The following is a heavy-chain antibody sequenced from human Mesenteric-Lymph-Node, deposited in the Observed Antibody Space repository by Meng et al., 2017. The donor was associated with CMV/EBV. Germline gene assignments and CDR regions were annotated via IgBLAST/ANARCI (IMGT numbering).Heavy chain of an antibody. J-gene: IGHJ4*02. CDR3: TRWVAGAAANFDF. CDR1: GFPFSGST. V-gene: IGHV3-73*01. CDR2: MRNKVAYYAT. D-gene: IGHD6-19*01. Sequence: GGSLRLSCVPSGFPFSGSTVHWVRQAPGKGLQWVGRMRNKVAYYATAYSASVKGRFIISRDDSKNTAYLQMNSLKTDDTALYYCTRWVAGAAANFDFWGQGALVTVSS.